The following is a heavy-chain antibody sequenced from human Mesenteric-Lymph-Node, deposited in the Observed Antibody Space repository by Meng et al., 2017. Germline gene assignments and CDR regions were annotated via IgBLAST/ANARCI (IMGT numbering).Heavy chain of an antibody. CDR2: IYYSGST. V-gene: IGHV4-30-4*01. CDR3: ARQIFEFGYGGNSPFDY. D-gene: IGHD4-23*01. CDR1: GGSISSGDYY. J-gene: IGHJ4*02. Sequence: QVQLQESGPGLVKPSQTLSLTCTVSGGSISSGDYYWSWIRQPPGKGLEWIGYIYYSGSTYYNPSLKSRVTISVDTSKSQLALKLSSVTAADTAVYYCARQIFEFGYGGNSPFDYWGQGTLVTVSS.